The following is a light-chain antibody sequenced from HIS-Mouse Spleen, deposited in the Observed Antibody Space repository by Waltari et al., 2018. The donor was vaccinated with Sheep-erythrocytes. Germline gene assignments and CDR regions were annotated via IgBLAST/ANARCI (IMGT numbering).Light chain of an antibody. CDR3: CSYAGSYNHV. CDR2: DVI. Sequence: QSALTQPRSVSGPPGQSVTISCTGTRSYVGGYNYVSWYQQHPGKPPNLMIYDVIKRPSGVPGRFSGSKSGNTASLTISGLQAEDEADYYCCSYAGSYNHVFATGTKVTVL. J-gene: IGLJ1*01. CDR1: RSYVGGYNY. V-gene: IGLV2-11*01.